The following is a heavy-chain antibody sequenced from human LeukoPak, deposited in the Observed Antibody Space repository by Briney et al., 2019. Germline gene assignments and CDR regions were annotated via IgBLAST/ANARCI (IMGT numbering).Heavy chain of an antibody. V-gene: IGHV1-2*02. CDR2: INPNSGGT. CDR3: ARDGYYYDSSGYYPWDY. Sequence: GASVKVSCKASGYTFTGYYMHWVRQAPGQGLEWMGWINPNSGGTNYAQKFQGRVTMTRDTSISTAYMELSRLRSDDTAVYYCARDGYYYDSSGYYPWDYWGQGTLVTVSP. D-gene: IGHD3-22*01. J-gene: IGHJ4*02. CDR1: GYTFTGYY.